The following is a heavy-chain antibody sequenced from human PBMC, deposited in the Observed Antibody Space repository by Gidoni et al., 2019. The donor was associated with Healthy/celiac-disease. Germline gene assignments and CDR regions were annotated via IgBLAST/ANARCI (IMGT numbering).Heavy chain of an antibody. D-gene: IGHD1-26*01. CDR3: TRDPSGSYELPDY. Sequence: EVQLVESGVGLVKPGRSLRLSCTASGFTFGYYAMSWFRQSPGKGLEWVGFIRSKAYGGTTEYAASVKGRFTISRDDSKNIAYLQMNSLKTEDTAVYYCTRDPSGSYELPDYWGQGTLVTVSS. CDR1: GFTFGYYA. CDR2: IRSKAYGGTT. V-gene: IGHV3-49*05. J-gene: IGHJ4*02.